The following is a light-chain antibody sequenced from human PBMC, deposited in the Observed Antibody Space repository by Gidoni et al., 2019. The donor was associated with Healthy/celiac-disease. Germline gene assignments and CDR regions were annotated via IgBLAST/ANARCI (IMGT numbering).Light chain of an antibody. CDR3: QQYYSYPPT. J-gene: IGKJ1*01. V-gene: IGKV1-8*01. CDR1: QGISSY. CDR2: AAS. Sequence: AIRMTQSPSSFSASTGDRVTITCRASQGISSYLAWYQQKPGKAPKLLIYAASTLQSGVPSRFSGSGSGTDFTLTSSCLQSEDFATYYCQQYYSYPPTLGQGTKVEIK.